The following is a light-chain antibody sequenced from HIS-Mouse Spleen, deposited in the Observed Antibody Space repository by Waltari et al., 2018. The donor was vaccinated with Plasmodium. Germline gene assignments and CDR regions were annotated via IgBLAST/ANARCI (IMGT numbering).Light chain of an antibody. Sequence: SYELTQPPSVSVSPGQTASITCSGDNSGDKSACWYQQKPGQSPVLVIYQDSKRPSGIPERFSGSNSGNTATLTISGTQAMDEADYYCQAWDSSTVVFGGGTKLTVL. CDR3: QAWDSSTVV. J-gene: IGLJ2*01. CDR1: NSGDKS. V-gene: IGLV3-1*01. CDR2: QDS.